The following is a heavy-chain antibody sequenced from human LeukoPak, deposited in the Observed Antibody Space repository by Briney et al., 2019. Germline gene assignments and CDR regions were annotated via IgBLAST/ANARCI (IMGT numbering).Heavy chain of an antibody. CDR3: SRTNYYPPLKKRRIISLDTSKKQFSLKISTATAADTAVYYYATGGYYDTLTGYYVYLDY. Sequence: SETLSLTCTVSGGSISSCYWSWIRQPPGKGLEWIGGIHFSSSTNYNPSVLSRVTISLVASTNQFSLMRRSATAADAAVYYCSRTNYYPPLKKRRIISLDTSKKQFSLKISTATAADTAVYYYATGGYYDTLTGYYVYLDYWGQGTLVTVSS. CDR1: GGSISSCY. V-gene: IGHV4-59*01. D-gene: IGHD3-10*01. J-gene: IGHJ4*01. CDR2: IHFSSST.